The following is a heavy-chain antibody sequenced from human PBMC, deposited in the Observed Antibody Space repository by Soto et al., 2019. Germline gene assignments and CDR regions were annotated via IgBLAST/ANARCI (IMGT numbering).Heavy chain of an antibody. CDR2: IWYDGSNK. Sequence: PGGSLRLSCASSGFTFSSYGMHWVRQAPGKGLEWVAVIWYDGSNKYYADSVKGRFTISRDNSKNTLYLQMNSLRAEDTAVYYCASAILTGYSYFDYWGQGTLVTVSS. CDR3: ASAILTGYSYFDY. D-gene: IGHD3-9*01. CDR1: GFTFSSYG. V-gene: IGHV3-33*01. J-gene: IGHJ4*02.